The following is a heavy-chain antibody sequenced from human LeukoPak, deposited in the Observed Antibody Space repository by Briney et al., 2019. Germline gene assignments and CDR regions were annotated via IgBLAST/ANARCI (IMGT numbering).Heavy chain of an antibody. J-gene: IGHJ4*02. CDR1: GGSISSYY. V-gene: IGHV4-39*01. D-gene: IGHD3-22*01. Sequence: SETLSLTCTVSGGSISSYYWGWIRQPPGKGLEWIGSIYYSGRTYYNPSLKSRLTISVDTSKNQFSLKLSSVTAADTAVYYCACQDYYDSSGYSPFDYWGQGSLVTVSS. CDR2: IYYSGRT. CDR3: ACQDYYDSSGYSPFDY.